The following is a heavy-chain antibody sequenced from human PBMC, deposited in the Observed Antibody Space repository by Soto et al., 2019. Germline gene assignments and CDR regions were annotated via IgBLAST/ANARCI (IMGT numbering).Heavy chain of an antibody. V-gene: IGHV3-21*05. J-gene: IGHJ4*02. CDR3: ARDEWWVGAAFDY. CDR2: ISPGSRYP. Sequence: GGSLRLSCAASGFIFSSYGMSWIRQAPGKGLEWLSYISPGSRYPAYADSVKGRFTISRDNAKRSLYLQMMSLTAEDTAVYYCARDEWWVGAAFDYWGQGTLVTVSS. D-gene: IGHD2-15*01. CDR1: GFIFSSYG.